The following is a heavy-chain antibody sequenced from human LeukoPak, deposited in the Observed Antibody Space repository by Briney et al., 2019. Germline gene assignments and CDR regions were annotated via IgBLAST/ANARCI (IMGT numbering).Heavy chain of an antibody. D-gene: IGHD4-17*01. CDR1: GYTFTGYY. CDR3: ARVPLNWDLRLRYMDV. Sequence: ASVKVSCKASGYTFTGYYMHWVRQAPGQGLEWMGWINPNSGGTNYAQKFQGRVTMTRDTSISTAYMELSRLRSDDTAVYYCARVPLNWDLRLRYMDVWGKGTTVTVSS. J-gene: IGHJ6*03. V-gene: IGHV1-2*02. CDR2: INPNSGGT.